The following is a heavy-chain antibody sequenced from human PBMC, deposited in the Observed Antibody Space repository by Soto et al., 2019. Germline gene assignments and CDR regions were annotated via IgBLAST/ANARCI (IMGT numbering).Heavy chain of an antibody. Sequence: PGGSLRLSCAASGFPFSSYGMHWVRQAPGKGLEWVAVISYDGSNKYYADSVKGRFTISRDNSKNTLYLQMNSLRAEDTAVYYCAKGKGYCSGGSCYGSYYYYGMDVWGQGTTVTVSS. J-gene: IGHJ6*02. D-gene: IGHD2-15*01. V-gene: IGHV3-30*18. CDR2: ISYDGSNK. CDR3: AKGKGYCSGGSCYGSYYYYGMDV. CDR1: GFPFSSYG.